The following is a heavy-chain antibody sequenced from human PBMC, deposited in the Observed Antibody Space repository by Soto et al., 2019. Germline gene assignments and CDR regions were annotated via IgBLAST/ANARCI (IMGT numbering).Heavy chain of an antibody. V-gene: IGHV1-3*01. D-gene: IGHD2-2*01. CDR2: LTAGNGNA. Sequence: QVQLVQSGAEVKKPGASVRVSCKASGFTFTSYPIHWVRQAPGQRPEWMGWLTAGNGNAKYSQRFLGRVTITRDSSASTVYMELSSLTSEDTAVYYCARQEVVGPRFDPWGQGILVTVSP. CDR3: ARQEVVGPRFDP. J-gene: IGHJ5*02. CDR1: GFTFTSYP.